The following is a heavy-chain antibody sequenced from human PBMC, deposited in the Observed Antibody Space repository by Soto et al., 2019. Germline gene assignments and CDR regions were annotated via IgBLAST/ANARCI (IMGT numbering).Heavy chain of an antibody. CDR1: GYTFTSYD. CDR2: MNPNSGNT. CDR3: ARGDFYVGYSSGWYPPFDY. Sequence: QVQLVQSGAEVKKPGASVKVSCKASGYTFTSYDINWVRQATGQGLEWMGWMNPNSGNTGYAQKFQGRVIMTRNTSISTAYMELSSLRSEDTAVYYCARGDFYVGYSSGWYPPFDYWGQGTLVTVSS. D-gene: IGHD6-19*01. V-gene: IGHV1-8*01. J-gene: IGHJ4*02.